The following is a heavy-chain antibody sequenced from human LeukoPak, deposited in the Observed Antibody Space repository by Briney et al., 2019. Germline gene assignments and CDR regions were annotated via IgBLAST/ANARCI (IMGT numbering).Heavy chain of an antibody. D-gene: IGHD3-22*01. CDR2: IYYSGST. V-gene: IGHV4-39*01. J-gene: IGHJ5*02. CDR1: GGSISSSSYY. CDR3: ARHNSGSIVVVTGWFDP. Sequence: SGTLSLTCTVSGGSISSSSYYWGWIRQPPGKGLEWIGSIYYSGSTYYNPSLKSRVTISVDTSKNQFSLKLSSVTAADTAVYYCARHNSGSIVVVTGWFDPWGQGTLVTVSS.